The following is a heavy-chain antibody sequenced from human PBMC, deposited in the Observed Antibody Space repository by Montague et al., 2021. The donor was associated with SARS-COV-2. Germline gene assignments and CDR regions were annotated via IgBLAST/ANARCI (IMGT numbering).Heavy chain of an antibody. CDR1: GFTFDDYA. J-gene: IGHJ4*02. D-gene: IGHD5-24*01. CDR3: AKLPSRDGYNLRDY. Sequence: SLRLSCAAPGFTFDDYAMHWVRQAPGKGLEWVSGISWNSGSIGYADSVKGRFTISRDNAKNSLYLQMNSLRAEDTALYYCAKLPSRDGYNLRDYWGQGTLVTVSS. V-gene: IGHV3-9*01. CDR2: ISWNSGSI.